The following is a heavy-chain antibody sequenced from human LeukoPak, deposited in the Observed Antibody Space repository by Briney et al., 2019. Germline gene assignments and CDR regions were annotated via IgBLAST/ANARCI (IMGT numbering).Heavy chain of an antibody. J-gene: IGHJ6*02. CDR1: GFTFSSYA. V-gene: IGHV3-23*01. D-gene: IGHD3-9*01. CDR2: ISGSGGST. CDR3: AKTYDILTGYYYYYFGMDV. Sequence: QPGGSLRLSCEASGFTFSSYAMSWVRQAPGKGLEWVSAISGSGGSTYYADSVKGRFTISRDNSKNTLYLQMNSLRAEDTAVYYCAKTYDILTGYYYYYFGMDVWGQGTTVTVSS.